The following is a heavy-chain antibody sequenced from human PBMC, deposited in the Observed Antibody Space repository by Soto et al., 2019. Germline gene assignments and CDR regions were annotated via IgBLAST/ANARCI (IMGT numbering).Heavy chain of an antibody. Sequence: GGSLRLSCAASGFTFSSYSMNWVRQAPGKGLEWVSYISSSSSTIYYADSVKGRFTISRDNAKNSLYLQMNSLRAEDTAVYYCARVTVAGYCSSTSCYSPFDYWGQGT. J-gene: IGHJ4*02. CDR1: GFTFSSYS. D-gene: IGHD2-2*01. V-gene: IGHV3-48*01. CDR2: ISSSSSTI. CDR3: ARVTVAGYCSSTSCYSPFDY.